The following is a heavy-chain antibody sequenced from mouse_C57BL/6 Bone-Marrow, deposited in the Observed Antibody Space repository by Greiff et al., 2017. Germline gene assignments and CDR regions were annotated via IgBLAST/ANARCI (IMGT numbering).Heavy chain of an antibody. J-gene: IGHJ3*01. CDR3: ARKGIYYEYDGFAY. V-gene: IGHV1-81*01. CDR2: IYPRSGNT. Sequence: SGAELARPGASVKLSCKASGYTFTSYGISWVKQRTGQGLEWIGEIYPRSGNTYYNEKFKGKATLTADKSSSTAYMELRSLTSEDSAVYFCARKGIYYEYDGFAYWGQGTLVTVSA. CDR1: GYTFTSYG. D-gene: IGHD2-4*01.